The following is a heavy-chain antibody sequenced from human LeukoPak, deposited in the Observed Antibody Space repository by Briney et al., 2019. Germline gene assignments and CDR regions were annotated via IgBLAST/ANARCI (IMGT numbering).Heavy chain of an antibody. D-gene: IGHD1-26*01. CDR2: VYYSGST. J-gene: IGHJ4*02. CDR1: GGSLSSGSYY. V-gene: IGHV4-39*01. CDR3: ASPKRYRGSQHTFDY. Sequence: PSEILSLTCKDPGGSLSSGSYYRGWLRQPPGKRLEWIGSVYYSGSTYYNPSLKSRVTISVDTSKNQFSLKLRSVTAADTAVYYCASPKRYRGSQHTFDYWGQGTLGTVSS.